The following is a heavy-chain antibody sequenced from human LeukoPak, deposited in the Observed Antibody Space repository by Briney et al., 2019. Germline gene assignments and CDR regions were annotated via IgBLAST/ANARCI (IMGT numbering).Heavy chain of an antibody. D-gene: IGHD2-15*01. Sequence: GGSLGLSCQALDFTFSGYGMNWVRRAPGKGLKGVAVIGYDGSNKYYADSVKGRFTISRDDSKNTLYLQMNSLRAEDTAVYYCASECSGGSCYSYFDYWGQGTLVTVSS. CDR2: IGYDGSNK. V-gene: IGHV3-33*01. CDR3: ASECSGGSCYSYFDY. J-gene: IGHJ4*02. CDR1: DFTFSGYG.